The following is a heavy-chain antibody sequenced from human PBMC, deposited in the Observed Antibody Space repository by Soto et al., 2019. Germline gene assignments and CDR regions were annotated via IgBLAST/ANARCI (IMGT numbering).Heavy chain of an antibody. CDR1: GGTFSSYC. D-gene: IGHD3-3*01. Sequence: ASVKVSCKASGGTFSSYCISWVRQAPGQGLEWMGWIGAYNGNTNYAQKLQGRVTMTTDTSTSTAYMELRSLRSDDTAVYYCARGEDFGVVIRKYGMDVWGQGTTVTVSS. J-gene: IGHJ6*02. CDR3: ARGEDFGVVIRKYGMDV. V-gene: IGHV1-18*01. CDR2: IGAYNGNT.